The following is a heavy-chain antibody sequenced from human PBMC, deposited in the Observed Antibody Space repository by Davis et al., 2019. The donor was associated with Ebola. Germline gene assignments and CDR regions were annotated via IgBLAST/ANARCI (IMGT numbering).Heavy chain of an antibody. V-gene: IGHV3-74*01. CDR1: GFMFETYW. CDR3: ARGGYMDV. CDR2: LNPDGMIT. Sequence: GESLKISCAASGFMFETYWVHWVRQAPGKELMWVSRLNPDGMITTYADSVKGRFTISRDNAKNTLYLQMNSLRAEDTAVYYCARGGYMDVWGKGTTVTVSS. J-gene: IGHJ6*03.